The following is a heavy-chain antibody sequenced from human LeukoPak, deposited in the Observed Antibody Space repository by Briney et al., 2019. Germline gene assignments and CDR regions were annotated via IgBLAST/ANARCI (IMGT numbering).Heavy chain of an antibody. Sequence: SQTLSLTCAISGDSVSSNSGAWSWIRQSPSRGLEWLGRAYYRSKWYFDYAVTVKSRITINPDTSKNQFTLQLNSVTPDDTAVYYCARGYTAIVNWGQGTLVTVSS. CDR1: GDSVSSNSGA. J-gene: IGHJ4*02. V-gene: IGHV6-1*01. CDR3: ARGYTAIVN. CDR2: AYYRSKWYF. D-gene: IGHD5-18*01.